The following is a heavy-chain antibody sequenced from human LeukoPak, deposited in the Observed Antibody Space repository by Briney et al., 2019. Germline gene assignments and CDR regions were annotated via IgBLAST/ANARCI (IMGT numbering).Heavy chain of an antibody. CDR3: ASGGGSRSSTFDCASTSCPVDY. D-gene: IGHD2-2*01. CDR1: GFTFSSFG. J-gene: IGHJ4*02. V-gene: IGHV3-30*02. CDR2: IDYDVSNK. Sequence: QPGGSLTLSCAASGFTFSSFGMQWVRQAPGKGLEWVAFIDYDVSNKHHRDSVKGRFTISRDNAKNSLYLEMNSLRGDDTAVYFCASGGGSRSSTFDCASTSCPVDYWGQGTQVTVSS.